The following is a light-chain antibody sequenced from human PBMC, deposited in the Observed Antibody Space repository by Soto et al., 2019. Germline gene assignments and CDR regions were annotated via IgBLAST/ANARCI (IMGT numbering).Light chain of an antibody. Sequence: DIQMTQSPSSLSASVGDRVTITCRASQGISNYLAWYQQQPGKVPKLLIYAASTLQSGVPSRFSGSGSGTYVTLTISSLQPDDVATYYCQKYNSAPRTCGGGTKVEIK. J-gene: IGKJ4*01. CDR2: AAS. CDR1: QGISNY. V-gene: IGKV1-27*01. CDR3: QKYNSAPRT.